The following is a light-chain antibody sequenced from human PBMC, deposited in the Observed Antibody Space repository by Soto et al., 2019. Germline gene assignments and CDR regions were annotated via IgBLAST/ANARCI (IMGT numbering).Light chain of an antibody. Sequence: QSVLAQPASVSGSPGQSITISCTGASGYVGTYSLVSWYQQHPGKAPKVVIYEGHKRPSGVPDRFSGSTSVNTASLTISGLQTDDEADYYCSSYTSSGTYVFGSGTKVTVL. CDR2: EGH. J-gene: IGLJ1*01. CDR3: SSYTSSGTYV. V-gene: IGLV2-14*02. CDR1: SGYVGTYSL.